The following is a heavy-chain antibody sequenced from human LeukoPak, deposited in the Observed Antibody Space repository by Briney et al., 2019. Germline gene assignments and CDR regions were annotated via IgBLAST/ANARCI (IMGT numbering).Heavy chain of an antibody. CDR3: ARGRFLEWRKSPDAFDI. V-gene: IGHV1-2*02. CDR1: GYTFTGYY. D-gene: IGHD3-3*01. CDR2: INPNSGGT. Sequence: GASVKVSCKASGYTFTGYYMHWVRQAPGQGLEWMGWINPNSGGTNYAQKFQGRVTMTRDTPISTAYKELSRLRSDDTAVYYCARGRFLEWRKSPDAFDIWGQGTMVTVSS. J-gene: IGHJ3*02.